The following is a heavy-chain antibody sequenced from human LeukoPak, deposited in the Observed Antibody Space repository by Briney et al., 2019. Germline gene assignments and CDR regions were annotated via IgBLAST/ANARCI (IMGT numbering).Heavy chain of an antibody. D-gene: IGHD6-13*01. CDR2: ITSSSNYI. V-gene: IGHV3-21*01. Sequence: GGPLRLSCAASGFTFSSYSMNWVRQAPGKGLEWVSSITSSSNYIYYADSVKGRFTISRDNAKNSLYLQMNSLRAEDTAVYYCARDVEAMAAAGGGVDYWGQGTLVTVSS. CDR3: ARDVEAMAAAGGGVDY. J-gene: IGHJ4*02. CDR1: GFTFSSYS.